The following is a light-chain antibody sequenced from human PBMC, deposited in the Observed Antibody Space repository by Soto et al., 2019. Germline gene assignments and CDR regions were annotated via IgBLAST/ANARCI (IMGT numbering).Light chain of an antibody. CDR3: QQYINLWT. V-gene: IGKV3-15*01. J-gene: IGKJ1*01. CDR1: QSVSSN. CDR2: GAS. Sequence: ILLTQSPGTLSLSPGERATLSCRASQSVSSNLAWYQQKPGQSPRLLIYGASTRATGVPARFSGSGSGTEFTLTISSLQSEDFAVYYCQQYINLWTFGQGTKVDIK.